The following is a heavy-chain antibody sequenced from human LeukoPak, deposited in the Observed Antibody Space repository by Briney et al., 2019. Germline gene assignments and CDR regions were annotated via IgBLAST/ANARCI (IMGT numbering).Heavy chain of an antibody. J-gene: IGHJ4*02. V-gene: IGHV3-7*01. CDR3: TRDTIGSLDY. Sequence: PGGSLRLSCAASGFTFANSWMAWVRQAPGKELEWVANIKQDGSTKHYADSLKVRFTISRYNPKNSLFLQMNNLRADDTAIYYCTRDTIGSLDYWGQGILVTVAS. D-gene: IGHD1-26*01. CDR1: GFTFANSW. CDR2: IKQDGSTK.